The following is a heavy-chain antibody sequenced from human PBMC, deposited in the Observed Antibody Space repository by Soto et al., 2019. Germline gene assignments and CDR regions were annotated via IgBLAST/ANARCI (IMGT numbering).Heavy chain of an antibody. D-gene: IGHD5-12*01. J-gene: IGHJ4*02. V-gene: IGHV3-9*01. CDR1: GFTFSSYA. Sequence: EVQLLESGGGLVQPGGSLRLSCAASGFTFSSYAMHWVRQAPGKGLEWVSGISWNSGSIGYADSVKGRFTISRDNAKNSLYLQMNSLRAEDTALYYCAKDYGYSGYDYFDYWGQGTLVTVSS. CDR2: ISWNSGSI. CDR3: AKDYGYSGYDYFDY.